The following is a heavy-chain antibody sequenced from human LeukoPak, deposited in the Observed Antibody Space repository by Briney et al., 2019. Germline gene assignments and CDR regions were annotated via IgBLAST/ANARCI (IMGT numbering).Heavy chain of an antibody. CDR3: ARVPKYFDL. V-gene: IGHV4-34*01. Sequence: PSETLSLTCAVYGGSLSGFYWSWIRQPPGKGLEWIGEINHRGSTNYNPSLKSRVTISVDTSKNQFSLKLSSVTAADTAVYYCARVPKYFDLWGRGTLVTVSS. CDR2: INHRGST. CDR1: GGSLSGFY. J-gene: IGHJ2*01.